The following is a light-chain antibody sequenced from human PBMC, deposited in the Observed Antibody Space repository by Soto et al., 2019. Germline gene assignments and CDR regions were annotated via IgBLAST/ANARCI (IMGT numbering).Light chain of an antibody. V-gene: IGKV3-20*01. CDR3: QQYGSSPET. CDR2: GAS. Sequence: EIVMTQSPVTLSESPGERATLSCRASQSVISNLAWYQQKPGQAPRRLIYGASTRATGIPARFSGSGSGTDFTLTISRLEPEDFAVYYCQQYGSSPETFGQGTKVDI. CDR1: QSVISN. J-gene: IGKJ1*01.